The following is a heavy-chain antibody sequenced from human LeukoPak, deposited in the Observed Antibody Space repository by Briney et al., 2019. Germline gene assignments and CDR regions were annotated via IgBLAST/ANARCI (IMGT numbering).Heavy chain of an antibody. CDR1: GGSISSSSYY. CDR3: AKGPWGQQLNAEYFQH. CDR2: ISGSGGST. D-gene: IGHD6-13*01. V-gene: IGHV3-23*01. J-gene: IGHJ1*01. Sequence: ETLSLTCTVSGGSISSSSYYWGWIRQAPGKGLEWVSAISGSGGSTYYADSVKGRFTISRDNSKNTLYLQMNSLRAEDTAVYYCAKGPWGQQLNAEYFQHWGQGTLVTVSS.